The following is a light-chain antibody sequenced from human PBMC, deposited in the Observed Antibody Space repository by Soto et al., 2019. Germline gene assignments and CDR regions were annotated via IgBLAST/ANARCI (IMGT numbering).Light chain of an antibody. Sequence: QMTQSPSSLSASVGDRVTITCRASQSISSYLNWYQQKPGKAPKLLIYAASSLQSGVPSRFSGSGSGTDFTLTISSLQPEDFATYYCQQSYSTPLTFGGGTKVDIK. CDR1: QSISSY. V-gene: IGKV1-39*01. CDR3: QQSYSTPLT. CDR2: AAS. J-gene: IGKJ4*01.